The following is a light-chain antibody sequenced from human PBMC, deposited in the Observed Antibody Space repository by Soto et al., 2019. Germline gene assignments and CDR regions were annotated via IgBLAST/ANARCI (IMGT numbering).Light chain of an antibody. CDR2: LAS. CDR1: QNIDNS. J-gene: IGKJ1*01. Sequence: DIQMTQSPSTVSASVGDRVSFTCRASQNIDNSLAWYQHKPGKAPKVLIYLASSLDSGGPARFSASGSGTEFTLTISSLQPDDFATYYCQQYHRYSTFGQGTRVEMK. V-gene: IGKV1-5*03. CDR3: QQYHRYST.